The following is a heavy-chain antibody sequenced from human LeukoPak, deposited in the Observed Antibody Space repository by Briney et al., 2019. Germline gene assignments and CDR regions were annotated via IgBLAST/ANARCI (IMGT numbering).Heavy chain of an antibody. CDR1: GFTFTTYS. CDR2: VCGSGRSI. J-gene: IGHJ4*02. Sequence: GGSLRLSCAASGFTFTTYSMVWVRQPPGKGLEWVSSVCGSGRSIIYADSVKGRFTGSRDNCQNSVSLQMNSLRAEDTALYFCARDQMGSNTVYYFDSSGEGILVTVSS. D-gene: IGHD2-15*01. CDR3: ARDQMGSNTVYYFDS. V-gene: IGHV3-21*01.